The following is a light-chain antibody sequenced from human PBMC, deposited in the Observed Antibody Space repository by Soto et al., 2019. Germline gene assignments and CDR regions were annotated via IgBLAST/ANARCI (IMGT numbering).Light chain of an antibody. CDR1: SSDVGGYNY. Sequence: QSALTQPASVSGSPGQSITISCTGTSSDVGGYNYVSWYQQHPGKAPKLMIYDVSSRPSGVSNRFSGSKSGNTASLTISGLQAEDEADDYCTSYTSSSTRGVFGGGTKVTVL. J-gene: IGLJ2*01. V-gene: IGLV2-14*03. CDR2: DVS. CDR3: TSYTSSSTRGV.